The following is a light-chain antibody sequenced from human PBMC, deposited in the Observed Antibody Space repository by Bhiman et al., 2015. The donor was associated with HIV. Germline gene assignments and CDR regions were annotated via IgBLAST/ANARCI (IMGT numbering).Light chain of an antibody. CDR3: AGWDDSLNGFVG. Sequence: QSALTQPASVSGSPGQSLTISCSGTSSDVGTYNYVSWYQQHPGKAPKLMIYDVGNRPSGVPDRFSGSKSGTSASLAISGLQAEDEAAYYCAGWDDSLNGFVGFGGGTKLTVL. J-gene: IGLJ2*01. CDR1: SSDVGTYNY. V-gene: IGLV2-14*03. CDR2: DVG.